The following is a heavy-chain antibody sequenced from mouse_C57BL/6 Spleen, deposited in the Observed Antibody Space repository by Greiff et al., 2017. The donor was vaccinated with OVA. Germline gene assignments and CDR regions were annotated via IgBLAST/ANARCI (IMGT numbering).Heavy chain of an antibody. CDR1: GYTFTSYW. Sequence: VQLQQPGAELVMPGASVKLSCKASGYTFTSYWMHWVKQRPGQGLEWIGEIDPSDSYTNYNQKFKGKSTLTVDKSSSTAHMQLSSLTAEDSAVYYCARRIDYGSSYGYFDVWGTGTTVTVSS. J-gene: IGHJ1*03. CDR2: IDPSDSYT. V-gene: IGHV1-69*01. D-gene: IGHD1-1*01. CDR3: ARRIDYGSSYGYFDV.